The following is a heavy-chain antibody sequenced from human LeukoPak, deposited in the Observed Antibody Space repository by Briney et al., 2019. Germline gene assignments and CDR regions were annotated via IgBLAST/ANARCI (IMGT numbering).Heavy chain of an antibody. CDR2: ISGSGGST. V-gene: IGHV3-23*01. CDR3: AKSRDLWFGSFDY. J-gene: IGHJ4*02. CDR1: GFTFSSYA. D-gene: IGHD3-10*01. Sequence: GGSLRLSCAASGFTFSSYAMSWVRQAPGKGLEWVSAISGSGGSTYYADSVKGRFTISRDNPKNTLYLQMNSLRAEDTAVYYCAKSRDLWFGSFDYWGQGTLVTVSS.